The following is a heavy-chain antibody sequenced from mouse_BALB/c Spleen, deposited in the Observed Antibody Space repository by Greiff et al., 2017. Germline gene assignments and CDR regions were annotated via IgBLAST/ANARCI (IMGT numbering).Heavy chain of an antibody. CDR1: GYTFTSYW. Sequence: QVQLQQPGAELVKPGASVKLSCKASGYTFTSYWMHWVKQRPGQGLEWIGEINPSNGRTNYNEKFKSKATLTVDKSSSTAYMQLSSLTSEDSAVYYCARWFDVWGAGTTVTVSS. CDR2: INPSNGRT. CDR3: ARWFDV. V-gene: IGHV1S81*02. J-gene: IGHJ1*01.